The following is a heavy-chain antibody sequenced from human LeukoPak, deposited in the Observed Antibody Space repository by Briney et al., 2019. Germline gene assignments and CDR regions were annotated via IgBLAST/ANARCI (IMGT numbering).Heavy chain of an antibody. D-gene: IGHD2-15*01. J-gene: IGHJ4*02. V-gene: IGHV3-30*18. CDR3: AKDRFVCGGSCYSPFDH. Sequence: GGLLRLSCAASGFTFISYGMHWVRQAPPRGLEWVAVVSYDATNKYYAASVKGRFTISRDHSKNTLYLQMNSLRTEDTAVYYCAKDRFVCGGSCYSPFDHWGQGTLVTVSS. CDR2: VSYDATNK. CDR1: GFTFISYG.